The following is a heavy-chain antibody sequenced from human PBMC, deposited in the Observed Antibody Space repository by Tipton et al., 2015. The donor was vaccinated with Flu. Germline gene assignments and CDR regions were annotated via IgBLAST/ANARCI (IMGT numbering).Heavy chain of an antibody. J-gene: IGHJ4*02. CDR3: AKDTRMATIDY. V-gene: IGHV3-74*01. CDR1: GFTLSDYW. Sequence: GSLRLSCVASGFTLSDYWMHWVRQVPGKGLVWVSRINSDGRTTVYADSVKGRFTISRDNAKNTLYLQMNSLRVDDTAVYYCAKDTRMATIDYWGQGVLVTVSS. CDR2: INSDGRTT. D-gene: IGHD5-12*01.